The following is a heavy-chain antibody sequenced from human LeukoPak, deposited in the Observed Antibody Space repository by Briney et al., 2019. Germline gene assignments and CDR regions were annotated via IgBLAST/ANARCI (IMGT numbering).Heavy chain of an antibody. Sequence: PGGSLRLSCAASGFTFSSYSMNWVRQAPGKGLEWASSISSDTSYIYYADSVKGRFTISRDNSKNTLYLQMNSLRAEDTAVYYCAKRKFWSGYYHFDYWGQGTLVTVSS. D-gene: IGHD3-3*01. V-gene: IGHV3-21*04. CDR3: AKRKFWSGYYHFDY. CDR2: ISSDTSYI. CDR1: GFTFSSYS. J-gene: IGHJ4*02.